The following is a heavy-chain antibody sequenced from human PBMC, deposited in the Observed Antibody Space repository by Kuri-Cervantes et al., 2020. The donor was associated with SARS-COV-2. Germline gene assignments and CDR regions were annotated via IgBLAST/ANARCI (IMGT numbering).Heavy chain of an antibody. V-gene: IGHV1-69*10. CDR2: IMPALGMP. J-gene: IGHJ4*02. CDR3: ASDGVSGSLSLDF. Sequence: SVKVSCKASGYTFTFYGISWVRQGPGQGLEWMGGIMPALGMPNYAQKVRGRVTITADTSTATAYLELSGLKAEDTALYYCASDGVSGSLSLDFWGQGTLVTVSS. CDR1: GYTFTFYG. D-gene: IGHD6-19*01.